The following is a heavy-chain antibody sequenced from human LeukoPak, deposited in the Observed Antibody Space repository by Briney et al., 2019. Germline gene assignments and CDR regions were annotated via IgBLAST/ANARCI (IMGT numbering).Heavy chain of an antibody. V-gene: IGHV4-34*01. CDR2: IYYSGST. J-gene: IGHJ5*02. Sequence: PSETLSLTCAVYGGSFSGYYWSWIRQPPGKGLEWIGSIYYSGSTYYNPSLKSRVTISVDTSKNQFSLKLSSVTAADTAVYYCARIVVADPNWFDPWGQGTLVTVSS. CDR1: GGSFSGYY. D-gene: IGHD3-22*01. CDR3: ARIVVADPNWFDP.